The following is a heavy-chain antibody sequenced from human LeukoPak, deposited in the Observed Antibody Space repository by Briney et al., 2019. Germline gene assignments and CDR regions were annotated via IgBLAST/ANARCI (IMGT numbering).Heavy chain of an antibody. V-gene: IGHV7-4-1*02. D-gene: IGHD3-10*01. CDR2: INTNTWNP. Sequence: ASVKVSCKASGYTFTSYAMNWVRQAPGQGLEWMGWINTNTWNPTYAQGFTGRFVFSLDTSVSTAYLQISSLKAEDTAVYYCAREKIRVWFGELPGDYYYYYMDVWGKGTTVTVSS. CDR1: GYTFTSYA. J-gene: IGHJ6*03. CDR3: AREKIRVWFGELPGDYYYYYMDV.